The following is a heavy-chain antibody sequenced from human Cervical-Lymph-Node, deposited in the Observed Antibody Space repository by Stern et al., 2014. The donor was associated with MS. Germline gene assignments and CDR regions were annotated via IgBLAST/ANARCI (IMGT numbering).Heavy chain of an antibody. CDR3: ARGSYQMPNDY. V-gene: IGHV3-64*01. CDR2: ISSNGGTT. D-gene: IGHD2-2*01. J-gene: IGHJ4*02. Sequence: EVQLVESGGGLVQPGGSLRLSCAASGFTFSSHSMHWLRQAPGKGLEIVSAISSNGGTTFYANSVKGRFTISRDNSKNSLYLQMDSLRAEDMALYYCARGSYQMPNDYWGQGTLVTVSS. CDR1: GFTFSSHS.